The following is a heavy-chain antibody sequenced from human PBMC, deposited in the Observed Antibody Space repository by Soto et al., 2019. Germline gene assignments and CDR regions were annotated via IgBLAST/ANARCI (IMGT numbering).Heavy chain of an antibody. J-gene: IGHJ2*01. Sequence: QVQLVESGGGVVQPGRSLRLSCAASGFTFSSYAMHWVRQAPGKGLEWVAVISYDGSNKYYADSVKGRFTISRDNSKNTLYLQMNSLRAVDTAVYYPVGGWYFDLWGRGTLVTVSS. CDR1: GFTFSSYA. CDR3: VGGWYFDL. D-gene: IGHD3-16*01. V-gene: IGHV3-30-3*01. CDR2: ISYDGSNK.